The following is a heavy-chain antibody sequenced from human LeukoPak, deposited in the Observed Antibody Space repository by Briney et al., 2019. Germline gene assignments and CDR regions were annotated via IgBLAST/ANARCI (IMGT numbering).Heavy chain of an antibody. CDR2: INPSGGST. Sequence: GASVKASCKASGYTFTSYCMHWVRQAPGQGLEWMGIINPSGGSTSYAQKFQGRVTMTRDTSTSTVYMELSSLRSEDTAVYYCARDEFIRRYFDYWGQGTLVTVSS. CDR3: ARDEFIRRYFDY. J-gene: IGHJ4*02. D-gene: IGHD3-10*01. CDR1: GYTFTSYC. V-gene: IGHV1-46*01.